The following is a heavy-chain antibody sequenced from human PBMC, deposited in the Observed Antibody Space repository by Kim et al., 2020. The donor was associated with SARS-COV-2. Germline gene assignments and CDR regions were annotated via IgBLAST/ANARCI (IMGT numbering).Heavy chain of an antibody. J-gene: IGHJ4*02. D-gene: IGHD3-10*01. CDR3: ARAYYYGSGSREAFDY. Sequence: SETLSLTCAVSGGSISSSNWWSWVRQPPGKGLEWIGEIYHSGSTNYNPSLKSRVTISVDKSKNQFSLKLSSVTAADTAVYYCARAYYYGSGSREAFDYWGQGTLVTVSS. CDR1: GGSISSSNW. V-gene: IGHV4-4*02. CDR2: IYHSGST.